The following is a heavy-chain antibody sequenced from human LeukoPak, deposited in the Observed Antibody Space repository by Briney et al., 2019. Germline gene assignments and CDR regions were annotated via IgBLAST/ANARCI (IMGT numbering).Heavy chain of an antibody. Sequence: PGGSLRLSCAASGFTVSSNYMSWVRQAPGKGLEWVSVIYSGGSTYYADSVKGRFTISRDNSKNTLYLQMNSLRAEDTAVYYCARVVVVPAAPEDSWCFDLWGRGTLVTVSS. CDR1: GFTVSSNY. J-gene: IGHJ2*01. CDR2: IYSGGST. D-gene: IGHD2-2*01. V-gene: IGHV3-66*01. CDR3: ARVVVVPAAPEDSWCFDL.